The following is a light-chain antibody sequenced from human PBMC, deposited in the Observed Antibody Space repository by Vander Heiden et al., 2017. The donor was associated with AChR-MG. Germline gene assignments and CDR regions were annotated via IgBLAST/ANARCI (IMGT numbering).Light chain of an antibody. Sequence: QSALTPPASVSGPPGPSITISSTATSSDVGAYDFVSCYLQHPGEAPPHIMYDVNSRPSGVSYRCSGSTSGNSASLTISGLQTEDEADYYCSSFTDGNTPVLFGGGTKLTVL. V-gene: IGLV2-14*03. CDR1: SSDVGAYDF. CDR3: SSFTDGNTPVL. CDR2: DVN. J-gene: IGLJ2*01.